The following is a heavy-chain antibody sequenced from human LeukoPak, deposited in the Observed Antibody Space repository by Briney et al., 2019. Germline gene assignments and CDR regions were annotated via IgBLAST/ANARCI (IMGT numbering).Heavy chain of an antibody. J-gene: IGHJ4*02. CDR3: AKDSSPIYALWFGESYYFDY. V-gene: IGHV3-23*01. CDR2: ISGSGGST. Sequence: GGSLRLSCAASGFTFSSYAMSWVRQAPGKGLEWVSAISGSGGSTHYADSVKGRFTISRDNSKNTLYPQMNSLRAEDTAVYYCAKDSSPIYALWFGESYYFDYWGQGTLVTVSS. CDR1: GFTFSSYA. D-gene: IGHD3-10*01.